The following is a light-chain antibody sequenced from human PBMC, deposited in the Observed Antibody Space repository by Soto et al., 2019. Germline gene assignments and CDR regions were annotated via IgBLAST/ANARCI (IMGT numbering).Light chain of an antibody. CDR3: QQYHNRPPLT. Sequence: EIVLTQSPATLSVSPGERATLCCRASQNIRTNLAWYQQKPGQAPRLFIYGASGRATGIPARFSGSGSGTEFTLTISNLQSEDSAVYYCQQYHNRPPLTFGGGTKVEIK. V-gene: IGKV3-15*01. CDR1: QNIRTN. J-gene: IGKJ4*01. CDR2: GAS.